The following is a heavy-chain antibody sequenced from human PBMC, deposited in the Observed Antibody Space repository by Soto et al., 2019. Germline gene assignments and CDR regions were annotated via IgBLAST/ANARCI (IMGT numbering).Heavy chain of an antibody. V-gene: IGHV1-46*03. CDR2: INPSGGST. CDR3: TTTHIELDAFDI. CDR1: GYTFTSYY. Sequence: QVQLVQSGAEVKKPGASEKVSCKASGYTFTSYYMHWVRQAPGQGLEWMGIINPSGGSTSYAQKFQGRVTMTRDTSTSTVYMDLSSLRSEDTAVYYCTTTHIELDAFDIWGQGTMVTVSS. J-gene: IGHJ3*02. D-gene: IGHD2-21*01.